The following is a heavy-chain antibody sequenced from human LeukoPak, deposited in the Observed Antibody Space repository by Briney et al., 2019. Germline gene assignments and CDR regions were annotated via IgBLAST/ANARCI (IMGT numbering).Heavy chain of an antibody. D-gene: IGHD3-22*01. CDR1: GYTFTSYG. CDR2: ISAYNGDT. V-gene: IGHV1-18*01. Sequence: ASVKVSCKASGYTFTSYGISWVRQAPGQGLEWMGWISAYNGDTNYAQKFQGRVTMTTDTSTSTAYMELRSLRSDDTAVYYCARHPMGDYDRSFDYWGQGTLVTVSS. CDR3: ARHPMGDYDRSFDY. J-gene: IGHJ4*02.